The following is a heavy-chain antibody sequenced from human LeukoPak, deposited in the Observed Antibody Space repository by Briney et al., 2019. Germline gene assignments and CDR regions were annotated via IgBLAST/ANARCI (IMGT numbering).Heavy chain of an antibody. J-gene: IGHJ4*02. D-gene: IGHD5-18*01. V-gene: IGHV3-23*01. CDR1: GFTFSSYA. CDR3: AREWSGYSFDY. CDR2: ISGSGGST. Sequence: GGSLRLSCAASGFTFSSYAMSWVRQAPGKGLEWVSAISGSGGSTYYADSVKGRFTVSRDNSKNTVYLQMNSLRAEDTAVYYCAREWSGYSFDYWGQGALVAVSS.